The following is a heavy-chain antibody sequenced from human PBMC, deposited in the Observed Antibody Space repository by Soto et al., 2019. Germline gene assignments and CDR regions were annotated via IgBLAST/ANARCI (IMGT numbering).Heavy chain of an antibody. Sequence: QLQLQESGSGLVKPSQTLSLTCAVSGGSISSGGYSWSWIRQPPGKGLEWIGYIYHSGSTYYNPSLKSRVTISVDRSKNQFSLKLSSVTAADTAVYYCARLRITMVRGGGIAANWFDPWGQGTLVTVSS. CDR2: IYHSGST. D-gene: IGHD3-10*01. J-gene: IGHJ5*02. CDR3: ARLRITMVRGGGIAANWFDP. V-gene: IGHV4-30-2*01. CDR1: GGSISSGGYS.